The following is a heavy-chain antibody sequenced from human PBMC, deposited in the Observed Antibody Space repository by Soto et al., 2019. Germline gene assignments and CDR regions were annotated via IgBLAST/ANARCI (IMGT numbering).Heavy chain of an antibody. CDR3: ARDIYSYGSVGTPDI. J-gene: IGHJ3*02. CDR1: GFTFSNYG. CDR2: VLHDGQSK. Sequence: PGGSLRLSCAASGFTFSNYGMHWVRQAPGTGLEWVALVLHDGQSKYYADSVKGRFTISRDNSRNTLDLQMNNLRTEDTGVYFCARDIYSYGSVGTPDIWGQGTMVTVSS. V-gene: IGHV3-30*02. D-gene: IGHD5-18*01.